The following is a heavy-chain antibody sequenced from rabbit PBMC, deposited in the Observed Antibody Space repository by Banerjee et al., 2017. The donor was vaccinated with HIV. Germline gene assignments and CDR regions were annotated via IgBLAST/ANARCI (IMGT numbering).Heavy chain of an antibody. J-gene: IGHJ4*01. V-gene: IGHV1S43*01. CDR1: GFSFSSSYY. D-gene: IGHD4-2*01. Sequence: QSLEESGGGLVQPEGSLTLTCTASGFSFSSSYYMCWVRQAPGKGLEWIGCIGTGSGSTWYASWVNGRFTISRSTSLNTVDLKMTSLTAADTATYFCARGGSIAGDGFNLWGQGTLAPS. CDR2: IGTGSGST. CDR3: ARGGSIAGDGFNL.